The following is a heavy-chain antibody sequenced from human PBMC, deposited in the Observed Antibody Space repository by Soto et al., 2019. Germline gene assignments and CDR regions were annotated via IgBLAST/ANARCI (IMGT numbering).Heavy chain of an antibody. CDR2: IYPTDSDT. J-gene: IGHJ4*02. Sequence: GESLKISCQASVYSFTSYWIGWVRQLPGKGLEYMGIIYPTDSDTRYSPSFQGQVTMSADKSITTAYLQWSSLKASDTAIYYCARLDSGPYNFDYWGRGTLVTVSS. V-gene: IGHV5-51*01. CDR1: VYSFTSYW. D-gene: IGHD1-26*01. CDR3: ARLDSGPYNFDY.